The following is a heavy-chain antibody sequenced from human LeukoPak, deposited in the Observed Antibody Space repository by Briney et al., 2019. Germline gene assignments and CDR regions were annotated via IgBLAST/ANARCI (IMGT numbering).Heavy chain of an antibody. CDR2: MYPNTGDT. D-gene: IGHD6-19*01. J-gene: IGHJ4*02. CDR1: GYDFSRYD. Sequence: ASVKVSCKASGYDFSRYDINWVRLAPGQGLEWMGWMYPNTGDTDYAQNFQGRVTMTRDTSMSTAYMELSSLRSEDTALYYCARGRIRYDDYSSGWFVFFEFWGQGSLVTVSS. V-gene: IGHV1-8*01. CDR3: ARGRIRYDDYSSGWFVFFEF.